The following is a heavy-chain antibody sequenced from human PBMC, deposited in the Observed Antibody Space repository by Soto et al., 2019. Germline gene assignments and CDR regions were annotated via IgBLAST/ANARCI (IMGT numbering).Heavy chain of an antibody. D-gene: IGHD2-2*01. CDR3: AKDSGSVVPAAMHYYYGMDV. V-gene: IGHV3-30*18. Sequence: GGSLRLSCAASGFTFSSYGMHWVRQAPGKGLEWVAVISYDGSNKYYADSVKGRFTISRDNSKNTLYLQMNSLRAEDTAVYYCAKDSGSVVPAAMHYYYGMDVWGQGTTVTVSS. CDR1: GFTFSSYG. J-gene: IGHJ6*02. CDR2: ISYDGSNK.